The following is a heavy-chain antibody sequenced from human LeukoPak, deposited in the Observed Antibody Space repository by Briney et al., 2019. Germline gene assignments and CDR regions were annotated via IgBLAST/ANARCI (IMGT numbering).Heavy chain of an antibody. J-gene: IGHJ4*02. D-gene: IGHD6-13*01. Sequence: GGSLRLSCAASGFTFDDYAMHWVRQAPGKGLEWVSGISWNSGSIGYADSVKGRFTISRDNAKNSLYLQMNSLRAEDTALYYCAKDAIPRGSSWYGDWGQGTLVTVSS. V-gene: IGHV3-9*01. CDR1: GFTFDDYA. CDR3: AKDAIPRGSSWYGD. CDR2: ISWNSGSI.